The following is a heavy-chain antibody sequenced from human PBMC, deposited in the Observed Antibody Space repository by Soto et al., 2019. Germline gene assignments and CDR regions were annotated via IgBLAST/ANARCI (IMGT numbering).Heavy chain of an antibody. CDR2: IYYSGST. D-gene: IGHD6-19*01. Sequence: SETLSLTCTVSGGSISSYYWSWIRQPPGKGLEWIGYIYYSGSTNYNPSLKSRVTISVYTSKNQFSLKLSSVTAADTAVYYCASTDSQWLATSFDYWGQGTLVTVSS. V-gene: IGHV4-59*12. CDR3: ASTDSQWLATSFDY. J-gene: IGHJ4*02. CDR1: GGSISSYY.